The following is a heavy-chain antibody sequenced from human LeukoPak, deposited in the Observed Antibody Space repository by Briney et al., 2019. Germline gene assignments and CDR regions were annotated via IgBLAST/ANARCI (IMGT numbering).Heavy chain of an antibody. D-gene: IGHD6-6*01. J-gene: IGHJ4*02. V-gene: IGHV4-4*09. Sequence: SETLSLTCTVSGGSIISYYWSWIRQPPGKGLEWIGYIYTSGSTNYNPSLKSRVTISVDTSKNQFFLKLSSVTAADTAVYYTARHLRYSSPSVEYFDYWGQGTLVTVSS. CDR2: IYTSGST. CDR1: GGSIISYY. CDR3: ARHLRYSSPSVEYFDY.